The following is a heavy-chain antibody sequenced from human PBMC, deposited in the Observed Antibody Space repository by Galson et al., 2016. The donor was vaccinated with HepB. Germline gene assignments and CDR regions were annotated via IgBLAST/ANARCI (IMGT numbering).Heavy chain of an antibody. CDR2: IWYDGSQK. J-gene: IGHJ4*02. CDR3: AKDRNAWSFDY. V-gene: IGHV3-33*06. CDR1: GLTFSSHG. Sequence: SLRLSCAASGLTFSSHGFHWVRQGPGKGLEWVAIIWYDGSQKYYADSVKGRFTISRDNSKNALYLQMNSLRVEDTAVYYCAKDRNAWSFDYWGQGALVTVSS. D-gene: IGHD3-3*01.